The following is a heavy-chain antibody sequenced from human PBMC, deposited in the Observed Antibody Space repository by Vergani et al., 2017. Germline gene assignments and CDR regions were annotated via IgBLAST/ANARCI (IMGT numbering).Heavy chain of an antibody. CDR1: GFSFTTYA. D-gene: IGHD1-1*01. CDR3: ARGNWNDGFNSYYYMDV. CDR2: INTNGDYT. Sequence: EVQLLESGGDLVQPGGSLRLSCAASGFSFTTYAMSWVRQAPGKGLEWVSTINTNGDYTRYGDSVKGRFTISRDNAKKSLYLQMTSLRVEDTAVYYCARGNWNDGFNSYYYMDVWGKGTTVTVSS. J-gene: IGHJ6*03. V-gene: IGHV3-23*01.